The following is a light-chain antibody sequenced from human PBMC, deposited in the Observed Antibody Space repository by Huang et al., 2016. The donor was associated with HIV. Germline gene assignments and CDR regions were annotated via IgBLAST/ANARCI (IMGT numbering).Light chain of an antibody. CDR3: QQYNTSPRT. Sequence: ENLMTQSPSTLSVSPGESATLSCRASQSVFKNLSWYQQKPGQAPKLLIYGSSTRAAGIPARFSGSGSGTDFTLTISSLQSEDFAVYYFQQYNTSPRTFGQGTKVEV. J-gene: IGKJ1*01. CDR1: QSVFKN. V-gene: IGKV3-15*01. CDR2: GSS.